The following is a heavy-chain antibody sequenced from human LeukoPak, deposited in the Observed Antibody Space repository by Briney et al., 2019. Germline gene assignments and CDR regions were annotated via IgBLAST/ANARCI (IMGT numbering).Heavy chain of an antibody. V-gene: IGHV4-59*08. Sequence: SETLSLTCTVSGGSITNYYWSWIRQPPGKGLEWIGHISYTGSTNYSPPLRSRVTISVDKPKSQFSLELRSVTAADTAVYYCARRVGYYGGDNCYESDSWGQGTLVTVSS. CDR2: ISYTGST. CDR3: ARRVGYYGGDNCYESDS. J-gene: IGHJ4*02. D-gene: IGHD2-15*01. CDR1: GGSITNYY.